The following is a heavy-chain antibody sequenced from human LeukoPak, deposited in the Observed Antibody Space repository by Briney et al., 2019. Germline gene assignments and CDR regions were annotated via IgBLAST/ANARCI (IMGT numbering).Heavy chain of an antibody. V-gene: IGHV1-18*01. Sequence: ASVKVSCKASGYTFTSYGISWVRLAPGQGLEWMGWISAYNGNTNYAQKLQGRVTMTTDTSTSTAYMELRSLRSDDTAVYYCARDRSGSYFRSREADYWGQGTLVTVSS. J-gene: IGHJ4*02. CDR2: ISAYNGNT. D-gene: IGHD1-26*01. CDR3: ARDRSGSYFRSREADY. CDR1: GYTFTSYG.